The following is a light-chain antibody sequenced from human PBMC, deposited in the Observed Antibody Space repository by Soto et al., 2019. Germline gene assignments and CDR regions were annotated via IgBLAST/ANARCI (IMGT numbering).Light chain of an antibody. V-gene: IGKV1-5*01. J-gene: IGKJ2*01. CDR1: QSISSW. CDR2: DAS. Sequence: DIQMTQSPSTLSASVGYRVTITCRSSQSISSWLAWYQQKPGKAPKLLIYDASSLESGVPSRFSGSGSGTEFTLTISSLQHDDFATYYCQQYNSYPYTFGQGTKVDIK. CDR3: QQYNSYPYT.